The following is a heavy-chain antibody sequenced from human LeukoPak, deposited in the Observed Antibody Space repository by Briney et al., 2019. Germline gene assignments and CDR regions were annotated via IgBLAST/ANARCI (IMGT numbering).Heavy chain of an antibody. CDR1: GFTVSSNY. D-gene: IGHD4-23*01. CDR3: AKENGGNSYDY. V-gene: IGHV3-53*01. Sequence: GGSLRLSCAASGFTVSSNYMSWVRQAPGKGLEWVSVIYGSGSTYYADSVKGRFTISRDNSKNTVYLQMNSLRAEDTAVYYCAKENGGNSYDYWGQGTLVTVSS. CDR2: IYGSGST. J-gene: IGHJ4*02.